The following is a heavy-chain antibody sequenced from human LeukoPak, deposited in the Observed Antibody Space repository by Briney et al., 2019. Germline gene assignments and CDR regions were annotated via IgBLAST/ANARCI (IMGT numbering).Heavy chain of an antibody. CDR3: ARGGTTYYYDSSGYYCLDY. Sequence: PGRSLRLSCAASGFSFTAYGMHWVRQAPGKGLEWVAVISSDESEEYYGDSVKGRFTISRDNSKNTLYLQMNSLRAEDTAVYYCARGGTTYYYDSSGYYCLDYWGQGTLVTVSS. D-gene: IGHD3-22*01. CDR1: GFSFTAYG. V-gene: IGHV3-30*03. CDR2: ISSDESEE. J-gene: IGHJ4*02.